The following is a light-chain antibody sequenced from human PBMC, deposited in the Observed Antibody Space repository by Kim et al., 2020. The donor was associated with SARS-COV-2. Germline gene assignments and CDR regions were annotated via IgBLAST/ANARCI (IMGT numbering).Light chain of an antibody. CDR1: SLRSYY. J-gene: IGLJ2*01. V-gene: IGLV3-19*01. CDR2: PKN. Sequence: LRQTVRITCQGDSLRSYYASWYQQKPGQAPALVFYPKNNRPSGIPDRFSGSSSGNTASLTITGAQAEDEADYYCKSRDTSGDRLVFGGGTKLTVL. CDR3: KSRDTSGDRLV.